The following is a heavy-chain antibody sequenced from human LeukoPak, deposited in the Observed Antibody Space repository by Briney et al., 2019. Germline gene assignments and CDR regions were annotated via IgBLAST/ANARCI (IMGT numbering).Heavy chain of an antibody. CDR1: GYTFTGYY. Sequence: GASVKVSCKASGYTFTGYYMHWVRQAPGQGLEWMGWINPNSGGTNYAQKFQGWVTMTRDTSISTAYMELSRLRSDDTAVYYCARGRRISGSSRYEDWFDPWGQGTLVTVSS. D-gene: IGHD6-13*01. CDR3: ARGRRISGSSRYEDWFDP. J-gene: IGHJ5*02. CDR2: INPNSGGT. V-gene: IGHV1-2*04.